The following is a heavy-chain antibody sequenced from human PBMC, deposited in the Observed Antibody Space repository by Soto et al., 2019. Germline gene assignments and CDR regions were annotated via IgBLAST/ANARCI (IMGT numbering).Heavy chain of an antibody. CDR1: GYIFTTYW. D-gene: IGHD5-12*01. V-gene: IGHV5-51*01. Sequence: GESLKISCKASGYIFTTYWIAWVRQIPGQGLEWIGIINPIDSDTRYSPSFQGQVTISADKSISTTYLQWSSLKASDTAIYYCARQWNFDYWGQGTLVTVSS. CDR2: INPIDSDT. CDR3: ARQWNFDY. J-gene: IGHJ4*02.